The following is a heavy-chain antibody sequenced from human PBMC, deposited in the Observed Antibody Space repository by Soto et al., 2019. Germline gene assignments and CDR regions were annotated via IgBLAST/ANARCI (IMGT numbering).Heavy chain of an antibody. Sequence: GGSLRLSCAASGFTFDDYAMHWVRQAPGKGLEWVSGISWNSGSIGYADSVKGRFTISRDNAKNSLYLQMNRLRAEDTALYYCAKDINFGHRSTAWLVPGHFDYWGQGTLVTVSS. J-gene: IGHJ4*02. D-gene: IGHD6-19*01. CDR3: AKDINFGHRSTAWLVPGHFDY. CDR2: ISWNSGSI. V-gene: IGHV3-9*01. CDR1: GFTFDDYA.